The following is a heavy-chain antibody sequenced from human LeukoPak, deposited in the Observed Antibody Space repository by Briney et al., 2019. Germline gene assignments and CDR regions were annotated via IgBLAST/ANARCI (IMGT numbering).Heavy chain of an antibody. CDR1: GFTFSSYA. CDR3: AKDFDGRLPVYGNWFDP. Sequence: PGGPLRLSCAASGFTFSSYAMSWVRQAPGKGLEWVSAISGSGGSTYYADSVKGRFTISRDNSKNTLYLQMNSLRAEDTAVYYCAKDFDGRLPVYGNWFDPWGQGTLVTVSS. J-gene: IGHJ5*02. D-gene: IGHD3-9*01. CDR2: ISGSGGST. V-gene: IGHV3-23*01.